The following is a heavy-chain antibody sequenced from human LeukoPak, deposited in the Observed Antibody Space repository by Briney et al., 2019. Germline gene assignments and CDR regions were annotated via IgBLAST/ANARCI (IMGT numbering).Heavy chain of an antibody. CDR2: IYYSGST. Sequence: PSETLSLTCTVSGGSISSSSYYWGWIRQPPGKGLEWIGSIYYSGSTYYNPSLKSRVTISVDTSKNQFSLKLSSVTAADTAVYYCSRFLEWLHYGMDVWGQGTTVTVSS. CDR3: SRFLEWLHYGMDV. J-gene: IGHJ6*02. D-gene: IGHD3-3*01. CDR1: GGSISSSSYY. V-gene: IGHV4-39*01.